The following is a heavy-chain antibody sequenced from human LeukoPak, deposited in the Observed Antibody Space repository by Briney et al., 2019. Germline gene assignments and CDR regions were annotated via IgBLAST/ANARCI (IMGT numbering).Heavy chain of an antibody. CDR2: ISYSGST. J-gene: IGHJ5*02. Sequence: PSETLSLACTVSGGSISSYYWSWIRQPPGKGLEWIACISYSGSTKYNPSLKSRVTISVDTSKNQLSLKLSSVTAADTAVYYCAREPGFDSSGYLNWFDPWGQGTLVTVSS. D-gene: IGHD3-22*01. CDR1: GGSISSYY. CDR3: AREPGFDSSGYLNWFDP. V-gene: IGHV4-59*01.